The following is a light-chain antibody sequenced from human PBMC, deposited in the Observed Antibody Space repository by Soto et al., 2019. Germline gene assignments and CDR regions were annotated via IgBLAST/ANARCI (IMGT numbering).Light chain of an antibody. V-gene: IGKV3-20*01. CDR1: QSVSSSY. Sequence: EIVLTQSPGTLSLSPGERATLSCRASQSVSSSYLAWYQQNRGQAPRLLIYGASSRAPGIPDRFGGSGSGTDFTLTISRLQPEAFAVYYCHQYGSSRWTFGQGTKV. CDR2: GAS. CDR3: HQYGSSRWT. J-gene: IGKJ1*01.